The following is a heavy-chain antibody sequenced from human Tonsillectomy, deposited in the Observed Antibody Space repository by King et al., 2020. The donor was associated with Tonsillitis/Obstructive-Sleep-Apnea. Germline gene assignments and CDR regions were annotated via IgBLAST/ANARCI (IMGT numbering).Heavy chain of an antibody. Sequence: VQLVESGGGLVKPGGSLMLSCEASAFAFAYYTFDWVRQAPGKGLEWVASIVATGNHVYYADSVKGGFTISRDNAKKSLYLEMTSLRADDTAVYYCARDLSIAYFDYWGQGTLVTVSS. CDR2: IVATGNHV. J-gene: IGHJ4*02. CDR1: AFAFAYYT. CDR3: ARDLSIAYFDY. V-gene: IGHV3-21*01.